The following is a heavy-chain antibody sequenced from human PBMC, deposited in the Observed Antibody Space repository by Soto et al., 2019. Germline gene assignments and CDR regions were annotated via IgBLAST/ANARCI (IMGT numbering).Heavy chain of an antibody. CDR2: IYYSGST. D-gene: IGHD3-22*01. Sequence: SETLSLTCTVSGGSISSSSYYWGWIRQPPGKGLEWIGSIYYSGSTYYNPSLKSRVTISVDTSKNQFSLKLSSVTAADTAVYYCARGTVTVDDYDSSGVDYWGQGTLVTVSS. CDR3: ARGTVTVDDYDSSGVDY. CDR1: GGSISSSSYY. J-gene: IGHJ4*02. V-gene: IGHV4-39*01.